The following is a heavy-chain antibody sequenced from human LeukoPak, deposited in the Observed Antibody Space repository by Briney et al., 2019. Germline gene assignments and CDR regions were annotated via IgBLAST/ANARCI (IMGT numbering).Heavy chain of an antibody. CDR1: GFTFSFYG. V-gene: IGHV3-30*12. CDR2: ISYDGSNK. CDR3: ARLYDGSAYHADRFDY. J-gene: IGHJ4*02. Sequence: GGSLRLSCAASGFTFSFYGMRWVRQAPGKGLEWVAVISYDGSNKYYADSVKGRFTISRDNSKNTLYLQMNSLRAEDTAVYYCARLYDGSAYHADRFDYWGQGTLVIVSS. D-gene: IGHD3-22*01.